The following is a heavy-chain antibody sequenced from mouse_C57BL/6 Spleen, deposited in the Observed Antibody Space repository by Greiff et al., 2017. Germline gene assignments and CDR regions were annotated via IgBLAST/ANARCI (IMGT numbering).Heavy chain of an antibody. V-gene: IGHV1-15*01. CDR2: IDPETGGT. J-gene: IGHJ4*01. Sequence: QVQLQQSGAELVRPGASVTLSCKASGYTFTDYEMHWVKQTPVHGLEWIGAIDPETGGTAYNQKFKGKAILTAAKSSSTAYMELRSLTSEDSAVYYCTIYYVYDGQGDYWGQGTSVTVSS. D-gene: IGHD2-2*01. CDR1: GYTFTDYE. CDR3: TIYYVYDGQGDY.